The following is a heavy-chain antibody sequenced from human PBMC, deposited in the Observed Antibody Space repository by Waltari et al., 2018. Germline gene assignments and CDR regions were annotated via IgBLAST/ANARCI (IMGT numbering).Heavy chain of an antibody. CDR1: GFTFRNYW. CDR3: ARDHI. CDR2: IKQDGSEK. V-gene: IGHV3-7*01. Sequence: EVQLVASGGGLVQPGGSLRLSCAASGFTFRNYWMNWVRQAPGKGLEWVANIKQDGSEKYYVDSVKGRFTISRDNAKNSLYLQMNSLRAEDTAVYYCARDHIWGQGTMVTVSS. J-gene: IGHJ3*02.